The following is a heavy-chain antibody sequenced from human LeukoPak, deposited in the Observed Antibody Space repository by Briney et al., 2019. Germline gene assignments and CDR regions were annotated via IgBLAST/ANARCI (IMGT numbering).Heavy chain of an antibody. CDR2: IKQDGSEK. D-gene: IGHD2-8*01. J-gene: IGHJ5*02. CDR1: GFTFSSYW. CDR3: ARDEGPPEDIVLMVYARSPNWFDP. Sequence: PGGSLRLSCAASGFTFSSYWMSWVRQAPGKGLEWVANIKQDGSEKYYVDSVKGRFTISRDNAKNSLYLQMNSLRAEDTAVYYCARDEGPPEDIVLMVYARSPNWFDPWGQGTLVTVSS. V-gene: IGHV3-7*01.